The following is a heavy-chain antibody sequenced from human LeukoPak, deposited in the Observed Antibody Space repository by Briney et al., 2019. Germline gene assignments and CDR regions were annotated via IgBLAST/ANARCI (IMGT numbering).Heavy chain of an antibody. V-gene: IGHV1-18*01. Sequence: ASVKVSCKASGYTFTSYGISWVRQAPGQGLEWMGWISAYNGNTNYAQKLQGRVTMTTDTSPSTAYMELRSLRSDDTAVYYCARDARHYYDSSGYSENPLDCWGQGTLVTVSS. CDR1: GYTFTSYG. J-gene: IGHJ4*02. D-gene: IGHD3-22*01. CDR2: ISAYNGNT. CDR3: ARDARHYYDSSGYSENPLDC.